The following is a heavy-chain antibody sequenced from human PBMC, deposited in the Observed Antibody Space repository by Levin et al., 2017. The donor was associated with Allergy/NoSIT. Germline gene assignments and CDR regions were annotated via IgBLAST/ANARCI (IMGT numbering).Heavy chain of an antibody. D-gene: IGHD6-13*01. J-gene: IGHJ4*02. CDR3: ASGPRSSWQKGGDY. Sequence: PGGSLRLSCAVYGGSFSGYYWSWIRQPPGKGLEWIGEINHGGSTNYNPSLKSRVTISVDTSKNQFSLKLSSVTAADTAVYYCASGPRSSWQKGGDYWGQGTLVTVSS. CDR1: GGSFSGYY. V-gene: IGHV4-34*01. CDR2: INHGGST.